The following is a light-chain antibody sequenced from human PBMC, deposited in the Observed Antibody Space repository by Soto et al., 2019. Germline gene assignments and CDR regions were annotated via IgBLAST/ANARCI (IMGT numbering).Light chain of an antibody. V-gene: IGLV1-40*01. CDR3: QSYDSRLSGVV. J-gene: IGLJ2*01. Sequence: QSVLTQPPSVSWALGQRVTVSCTGSRSKIGVDYDVHWYQQRPGTAPKLLIYGNTNRPAGVPDRFSGAKSGTSGSLAITGLQPEDDADYYCQSYDSRLSGVVFGGETKLTVL. CDR2: GNT. CDR1: RSKIGVDYD.